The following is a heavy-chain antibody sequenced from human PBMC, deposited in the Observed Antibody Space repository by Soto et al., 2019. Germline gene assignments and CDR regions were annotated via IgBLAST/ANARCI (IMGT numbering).Heavy chain of an antibody. Sequence: EVQLVESGGGLVKPGGSLRLSCAASGFTFSSYSMNWVRQAPGKGLEWVSTISSTSIYIYYADSVRGRFTISRDNAKNSLYLQMNSLRAEDTAVYYCATDQLSLLDYDYWAQGTLVNVSP. J-gene: IGHJ4*02. CDR1: GFTFSSYS. CDR3: ATDQLSLLDYDY. D-gene: IGHD1-1*01. V-gene: IGHV3-21*01. CDR2: ISSTSIYI.